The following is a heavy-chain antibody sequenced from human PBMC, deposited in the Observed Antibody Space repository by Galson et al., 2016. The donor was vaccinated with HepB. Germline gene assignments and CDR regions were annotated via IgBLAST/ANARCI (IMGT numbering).Heavy chain of an antibody. CDR3: AREAPADYFDY. D-gene: IGHD6-13*01. CDR1: GGSLSTNNW. V-gene: IGHV4-4*02. Sequence: SETLSLTCAVSGGSLSTNNWWSWVRQPPGKGLEWIGQIHHTGLSYFNPPLKSRVTMSVDKSSNQVSLKLSSVTAADTAVYYCAREAPADYFDYWGRGTLVTVSS. J-gene: IGHJ4*02. CDR2: IHHTGLS.